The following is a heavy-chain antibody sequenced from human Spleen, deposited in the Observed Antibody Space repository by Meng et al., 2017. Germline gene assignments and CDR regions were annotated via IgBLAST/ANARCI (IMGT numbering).Heavy chain of an antibody. J-gene: IGHJ1*01. V-gene: IGHV4-34*01. D-gene: IGHD1-26*01. CDR3: ARGSGGSYFAYFQH. CDR2: INHSGST. Sequence: QLQLQQWGAGLLKPSETLSLTCAVYGGSFSGYYWSWIRHPPGKGLEWIGEINHSGSTNYNPSLKSRVTISVDTSKNQFSLKLSSVTAADTAVYYCARGSGGSYFAYFQHWGQGTLVTVSS. CDR1: GGSFSGYY.